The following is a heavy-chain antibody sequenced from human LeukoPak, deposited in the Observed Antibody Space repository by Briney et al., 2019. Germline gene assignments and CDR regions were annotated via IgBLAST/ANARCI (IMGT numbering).Heavy chain of an antibody. Sequence: LRLSCAASGFTFSDYYMSWIRQPPGKGLEWIGEIYHTGSTNYNPSLKSRFTISVDKSKNQFSLKLSSVTAADTAVYYCARGTIAVAGNFDCWGQGTLVTVSS. CDR1: GFTFSDYY. D-gene: IGHD6-19*01. J-gene: IGHJ4*02. CDR3: ARGTIAVAGNFDC. V-gene: IGHV4-34*01. CDR2: IYHTGST.